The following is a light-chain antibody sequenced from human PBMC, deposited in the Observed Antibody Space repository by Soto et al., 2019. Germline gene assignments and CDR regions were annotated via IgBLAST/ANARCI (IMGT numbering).Light chain of an antibody. CDR3: QQYGRSPLMYT. CDR1: QSVSSNF. CDR2: GAS. V-gene: IGKV3-20*01. Sequence: EIVLTQSPGTLSLSPGERATLSCMASQSVSSNFLAWYQQKPGQAPRLLIYGASTRAAGVPDRFSGSGSGTDFTLTITRLEPEDFAVYYCQQYGRSPLMYTFGQGTKLGVK. J-gene: IGKJ2*01.